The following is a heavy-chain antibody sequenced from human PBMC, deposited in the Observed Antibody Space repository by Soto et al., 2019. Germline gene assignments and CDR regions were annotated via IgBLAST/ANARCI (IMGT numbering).Heavy chain of an antibody. V-gene: IGHV5-51*01. D-gene: IGHD6-13*01. J-gene: IGHJ6*02. CDR2: IYPGDSDT. Sequence: GESLKISCKGSGYSFTSYWIGWVRQMPGKGLEWMGIIYPGDSDTRYSPSFQGQVTISADKSISTAYLQWSSLKASDTAMYYCARSSAGRYYYYGMDAWGQGTTVTVSS. CDR3: ARSSAGRYYYYGMDA. CDR1: GYSFTSYW.